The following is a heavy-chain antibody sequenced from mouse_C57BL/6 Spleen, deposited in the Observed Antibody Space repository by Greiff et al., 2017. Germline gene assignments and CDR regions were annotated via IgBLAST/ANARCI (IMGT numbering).Heavy chain of an antibody. J-gene: IGHJ3*01. CDR2: FYPGSGSI. D-gene: IGHD2-4*01. Sequence: VQLQQSGAELVKPGASVKLSCKASGYTFTEYTIHWVKQRSGQGLEWIGWFYPGSGSIKYNEKFKDKATLTADKSSSTVYMELSSLTSEDSAVYFCARHENALYYDYAGLAYWGQGTLVTVSA. V-gene: IGHV1-62-2*01. CDR3: ARHENALYYDYAGLAY. CDR1: GYTFTEYT.